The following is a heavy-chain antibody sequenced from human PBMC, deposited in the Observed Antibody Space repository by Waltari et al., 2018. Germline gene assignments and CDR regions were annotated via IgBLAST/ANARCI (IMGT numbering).Heavy chain of an antibody. J-gene: IGHJ4*02. CDR1: GGSISSSSYY. CDR3: ASLNYYDSIGWGSFFDY. CDR2: IYYSGST. V-gene: IGHV4-39*01. D-gene: IGHD3-22*01. Sequence: QVQLQQWGAGLVKPSETLSLTCTVSGGSISSSSYYWGWIRQPPGKGLEWIGSIYYSGSTYYNPSLKSRVTISVDTSKNQFSLKLSAVTAADTAVYYCASLNYYDSIGWGSFFDYWGQGTLVTVSS.